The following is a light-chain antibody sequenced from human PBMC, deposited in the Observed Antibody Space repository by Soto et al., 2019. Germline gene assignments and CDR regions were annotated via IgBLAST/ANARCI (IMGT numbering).Light chain of an antibody. Sequence: QSVLTQPPSASGTPGQRVTISCSGSSSNIGSNPLNWYQQLPGTAPKLLIYGNNQRPSGVPYRFSGSKSGTSASLAISGLQSEDEADYYCVAWDDSLNGYVFGTGTKVTVL. J-gene: IGLJ1*01. CDR1: SSNIGSNP. CDR2: GNN. CDR3: VAWDDSLNGYV. V-gene: IGLV1-44*01.